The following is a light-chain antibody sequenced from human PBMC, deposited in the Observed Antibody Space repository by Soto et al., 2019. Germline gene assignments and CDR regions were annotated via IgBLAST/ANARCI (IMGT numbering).Light chain of an antibody. CDR2: LNSDGSQ. CDR1: SGHSSYA. V-gene: IGLV4-69*02. J-gene: IGLJ3*02. CDR3: QTWGTGMV. Sequence: QPVLTQSPSASASLGASVKLTCTLSSGHSSYAIAWHQQQPEKGPRYLMKLNSDGSQSKGDGIPDRFSGSSSGAERYLTISSLQSEDEADYYCQTWGTGMVFGGGTKVTVL.